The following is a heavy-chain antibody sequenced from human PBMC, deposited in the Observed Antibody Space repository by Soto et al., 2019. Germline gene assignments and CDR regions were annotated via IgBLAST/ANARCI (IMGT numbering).Heavy chain of an antibody. V-gene: IGHV1-69*13. CDR3: ASTLKTLQFETDYYGMDV. Sequence: SVKVSCKASGGTFSSYAISWVRQAPGQGLEWMGGIIPIFGTANYAQKFQGRVTITADESTSTAYMELSSLRSEDTAVYYCASTLKTLQFETDYYGMDVWGQGTTVNVSS. CDR2: IIPIFGTA. D-gene: IGHD4-4*01. J-gene: IGHJ6*02. CDR1: GGTFSSYA.